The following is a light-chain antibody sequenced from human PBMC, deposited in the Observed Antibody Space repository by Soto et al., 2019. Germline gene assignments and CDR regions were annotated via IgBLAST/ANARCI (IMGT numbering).Light chain of an antibody. CDR1: QGISNS. Sequence: DIQMTQSPSSLSASVGDRVTSTCRASQGISNSLAWYQQKPGKGPKLLIYAASTLQSGVPSRFSGSGSGTDFTLTISSLQPEDVATYYCQKYNSAPWTFGQGTKVEIK. CDR3: QKYNSAPWT. V-gene: IGKV1-27*01. J-gene: IGKJ1*01. CDR2: AAS.